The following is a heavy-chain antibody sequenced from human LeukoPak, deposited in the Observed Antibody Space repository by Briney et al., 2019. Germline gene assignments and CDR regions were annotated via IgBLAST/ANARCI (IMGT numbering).Heavy chain of an antibody. CDR2: ISPGDSDP. CDR3: ARAGGGGIRAYDY. D-gene: IGHD6-13*01. J-gene: IGHJ4*02. V-gene: IGHV5-51*01. CDR1: GYSFPNYW. Sequence: GESLKISCKGSGYSFPNYWIGWVRQMPGKGLEWMGIISPGDSDPRYSPSCQGQVTISVDKSISTAYLQWSSLKAPDTAMYYCARAGGGGIRAYDYWGQGTLVTVSS.